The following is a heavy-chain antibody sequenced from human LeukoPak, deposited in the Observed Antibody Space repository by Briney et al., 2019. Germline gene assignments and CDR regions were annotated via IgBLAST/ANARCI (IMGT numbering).Heavy chain of an antibody. V-gene: IGHV3-9*01. D-gene: IGHD6-19*01. CDR3: GREGVSSGWFYYYYYMDV. J-gene: IGHJ6*03. CDR2: ISWNSGTI. Sequence: GGSLRLSCAASGFTFGDYAIDWVRQVPGKGLEWVSGISWNSGTIGYEVSVKGRFTISRDNAKNTLYLQMNSLRDEDTAVYYCGREGVSSGWFYYYYYMDVWGKGTTVTIPS. CDR1: GFTFGDYA.